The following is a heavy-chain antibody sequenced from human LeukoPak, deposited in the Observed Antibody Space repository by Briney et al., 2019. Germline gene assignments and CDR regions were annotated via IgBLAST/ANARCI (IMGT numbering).Heavy chain of an antibody. V-gene: IGHV4-30-2*01. CDR2: INHSGST. Sequence: PSQTLSLTCTVSGGSISSGGYYWSWIRQPPGKGLEWIGEINHSGSTNYNPSLKSRVTISVDTSKNQFSLKLSSVTAADTAVYYCARGRGFRWHTQKVRPFDYWGQGTLVTVSS. CDR3: ARGRGFRWHTQKVRPFDY. J-gene: IGHJ4*02. CDR1: GGSISSGGYY. D-gene: IGHD2-15*01.